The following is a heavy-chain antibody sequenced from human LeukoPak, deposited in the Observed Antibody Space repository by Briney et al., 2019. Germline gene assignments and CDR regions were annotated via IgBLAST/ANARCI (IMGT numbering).Heavy chain of an antibody. Sequence: SETLSLTCTVSGGSISSYYWSWIRQPAGKGLEWIGRIYTSGSTNCNPSLKSRVTMSVDTSKNQFSLKLSSVTAADTAVYYCARDGDSSGRLDYWGQGTLVTVSS. D-gene: IGHD3-22*01. CDR2: IYTSGST. CDR1: GGSISSYY. J-gene: IGHJ4*02. V-gene: IGHV4-4*07. CDR3: ARDGDSSGRLDY.